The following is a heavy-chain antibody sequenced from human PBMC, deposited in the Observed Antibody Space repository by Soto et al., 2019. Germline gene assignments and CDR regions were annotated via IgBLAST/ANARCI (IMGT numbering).Heavy chain of an antibody. Sequence: QVQLVQSGAEVKKPGASVKVSCKASGYTFTSYGISWVRQAPGQGLEWMGWISAYNGNTNYAQKLQGRVTMTTDTSTSTGYLERRSQRTDDTTVSHCAVTYYDIFPGDYPSHYWGQGTLVTVSS. D-gene: IGHD3-9*01. V-gene: IGHV1-18*01. CDR2: ISAYNGNT. CDR3: AVTYYDIFPGDYPSHY. J-gene: IGHJ4*02. CDR1: GYTFTSYG.